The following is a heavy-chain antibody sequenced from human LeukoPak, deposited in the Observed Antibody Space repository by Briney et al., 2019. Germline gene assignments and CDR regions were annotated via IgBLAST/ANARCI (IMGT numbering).Heavy chain of an antibody. J-gene: IGHJ5*02. CDR2: INHSGST. CDR3: ARFIGSGWYGNWFDP. CDR1: GGSFSGYY. D-gene: IGHD6-19*01. Sequence: EPSETLSLTCAVYGGSFSGYYWSWIRQPPRKGLEWMGEINHSGSTNYNPSLKSRVTISVDPSKNQFSLKLSSVTAADTAVYYCARFIGSGWYGNWFDPWGQGTLVTVSS. V-gene: IGHV4-34*01.